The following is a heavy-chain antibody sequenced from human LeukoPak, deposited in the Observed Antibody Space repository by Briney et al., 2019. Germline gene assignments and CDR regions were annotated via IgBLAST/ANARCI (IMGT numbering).Heavy chain of an antibody. CDR3: ARGRASYDFWSGYLFDY. J-gene: IGHJ4*02. CDR1: GGSFSGYY. Sequence: PSETLSLTCAVYGGSFSGYYWSWIRQPPGKGLEWIGEINHGGSTNYNPSLKSRVTISVDTSKNQFSLKLSSVTAADTAVYYCARGRASYDFWSGYLFDYWGQGTLVTVSS. V-gene: IGHV4-34*01. CDR2: INHGGST. D-gene: IGHD3-3*01.